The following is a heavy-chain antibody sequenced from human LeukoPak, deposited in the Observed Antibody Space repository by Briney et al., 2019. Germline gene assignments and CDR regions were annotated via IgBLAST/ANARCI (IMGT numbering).Heavy chain of an antibody. Sequence: SETLSLTCTVSGGSISSSNYYWGWFRQPPGKGLEWMGSIYYNGITYYKPSLKSRVIMSVGTSKNQFSLKLSSVTAADTAVYYCAREDTGMAPGFDSWGQGTQVTVSS. CDR2: IYYNGIT. J-gene: IGHJ4*02. V-gene: IGHV4-39*07. CDR1: GGSISSSNYY. CDR3: AREDTGMAPGFDS. D-gene: IGHD5-18*01.